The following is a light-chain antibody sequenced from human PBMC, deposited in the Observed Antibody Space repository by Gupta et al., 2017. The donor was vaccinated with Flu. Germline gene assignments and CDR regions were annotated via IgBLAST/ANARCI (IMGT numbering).Light chain of an antibody. CDR1: QSIGSY. V-gene: IGKV1-39*01. Sequence: VTITCRASQSIGSYLNWYQQKTGKAPKLLIYAAASLQSGVSSRFSGSGAGTDGTDFTLTISSLQPDDFAMYYCQQSYSTPHTFGQGTKLDIK. CDR3: QQSYSTPHT. CDR2: AAA. J-gene: IGKJ2*01.